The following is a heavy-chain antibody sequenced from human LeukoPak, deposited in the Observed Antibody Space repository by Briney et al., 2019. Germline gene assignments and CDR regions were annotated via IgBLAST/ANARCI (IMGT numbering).Heavy chain of an antibody. Sequence: GGSLRLSCAAFGFTFSSYAMHWVRQAPGKGLEWVAVISYDGSNKYYADSVKGRFTISRDNSKNTLYLQMNSLRAEDTAVYYCARDPLWDYQFDYWGQGTLVTVSS. D-gene: IGHD1-7*01. CDR2: ISYDGSNK. V-gene: IGHV3-30*04. CDR1: GFTFSSYA. CDR3: ARDPLWDYQFDY. J-gene: IGHJ4*02.